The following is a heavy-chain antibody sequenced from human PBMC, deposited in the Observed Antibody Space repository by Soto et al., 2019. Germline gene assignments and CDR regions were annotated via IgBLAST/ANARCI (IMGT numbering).Heavy chain of an antibody. CDR2: VNPNSGNT. D-gene: IGHD3-10*01. V-gene: IGHV1-8*01. CDR1: GYTLTSYD. Sequence: ASVKVSCKASGYTLTSYDINWVRQATGQGLEWMGWVNPNSGNTGYAQKFQGRVTMTRNTSISTAYMELSSLRSEDTAVYYCARAGQPDDAFDIWGQGTMVTVSS. CDR3: ARAGQPDDAFDI. J-gene: IGHJ3*02.